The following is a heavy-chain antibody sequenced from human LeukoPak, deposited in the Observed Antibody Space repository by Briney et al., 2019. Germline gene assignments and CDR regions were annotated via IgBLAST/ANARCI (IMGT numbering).Heavy chain of an antibody. CDR1: GYTCTKYD. J-gene: IGHJ4*02. D-gene: IGHD6-19*01. CDR2: INPSGGST. CDR3: ARGQSSGWLNYFDY. V-gene: IGHV1-46*01. Sequence: ASVKVSCKASGYTCTKYDMNWGRQAPGQGLERMGIINPSGGSTRYAQKFQGRVAMTRDTSTSTLYMELNSLRSEDTAVYYCARGQSSGWLNYFDYWGQGVLVTVSS.